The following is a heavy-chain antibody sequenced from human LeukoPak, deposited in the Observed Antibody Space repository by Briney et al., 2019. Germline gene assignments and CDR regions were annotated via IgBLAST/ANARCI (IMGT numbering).Heavy chain of an antibody. Sequence: GGSLRLSCAAAGFTSSSYWMHWVRQAPGKGLVWVSRINSDGSRTNYADSVKGRFTISRDNAKNTLYLQMNSLRAEDTAVYYCARAGVTTFDYWGQGTLVTVSS. J-gene: IGHJ4*02. CDR2: INSDGSRT. V-gene: IGHV3-74*01. CDR1: GFTSSSYW. D-gene: IGHD1-1*01. CDR3: ARAGVTTFDY.